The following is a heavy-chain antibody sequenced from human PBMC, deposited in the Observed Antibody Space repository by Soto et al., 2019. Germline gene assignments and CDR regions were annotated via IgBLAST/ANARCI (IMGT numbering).Heavy chain of an antibody. CDR3: AREGRLAASIFHNWFDP. CDR1: GDSVSNNSAA. CDR2: TYYRSKWFN. J-gene: IGHJ5*02. V-gene: IGHV6-1*01. D-gene: IGHD3-3*02. Sequence: SQTLSLTCAISGDSVSNNSAAWNWIRQSPSRGLEWLGRTYYRSKWFNNYALSVKGRITINPDTSKNQFSLQLNSVTPEDTAVYYCAREGRLAASIFHNWFDPCREGPLVTVSP.